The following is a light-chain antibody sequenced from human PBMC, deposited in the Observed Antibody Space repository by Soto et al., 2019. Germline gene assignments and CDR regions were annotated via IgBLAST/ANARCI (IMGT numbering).Light chain of an antibody. CDR1: SSNIGAGYD. J-gene: IGLJ1*01. CDR3: QSYDSSLSGSYV. V-gene: IGLV1-40*01. CDR2: GNS. Sequence: QSALTQPPSLSGAPGQRVTISCTGCSSNIGAGYDVHWYQQLPGRAPKLLIYGNSNRPSGVPDRFSGSKSGTSASLAITGLQAEDEADYYCQSYDSSLSGSYVFGTGTKLTVL.